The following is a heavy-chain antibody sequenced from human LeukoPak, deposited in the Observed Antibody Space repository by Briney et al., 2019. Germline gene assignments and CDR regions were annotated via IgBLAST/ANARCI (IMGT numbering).Heavy chain of an antibody. D-gene: IGHD3-10*01. J-gene: IGHJ4*02. Sequence: GGSLRLSCAASGITFTNAWMNRVRQAPGKGLEWIGRLKSKTDGGTADYAAPVKGRFTMSRDDSENTLYLQMNSLKNEDTAVYYCAATYYGSSRTDYWGQGTLVTVSS. CDR3: AATYYGSSRTDY. V-gene: IGHV3-15*01. CDR1: GITFTNAW. CDR2: LKSKTDGGTA.